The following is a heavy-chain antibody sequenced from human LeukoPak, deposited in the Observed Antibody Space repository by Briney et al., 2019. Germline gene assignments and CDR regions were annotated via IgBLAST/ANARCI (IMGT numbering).Heavy chain of an antibody. Sequence: ASVKVSCKASGYTFSAYCMHWVRQAPGQGLEWMGWINPKSGGTNYAQQFQDRGTMTRDTSISSTYMELSRLKSDDTAVYYCVRDLGISGWYAPPLGYFDSWGQGTLVTVSS. CDR2: INPKSGGT. D-gene: IGHD6-19*01. J-gene: IGHJ4*02. V-gene: IGHV1-2*02. CDR3: VRDLGISGWYAPPLGYFDS. CDR1: GYTFSAYC.